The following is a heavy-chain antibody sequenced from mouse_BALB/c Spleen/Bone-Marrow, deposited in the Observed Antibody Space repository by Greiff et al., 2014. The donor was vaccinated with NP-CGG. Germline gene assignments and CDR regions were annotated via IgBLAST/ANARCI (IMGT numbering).Heavy chain of an antibody. V-gene: IGHV1-69*02. CDR2: IEPSDSYT. Sequence: VQLQQSXAEVVKPGASVKVSCKASGYTFTNYWMQXVKQRPGQGLEWIGEIEPSDSYTNYNQDFKGKATLTVDKSSSTAYMQLSSLTSEDSAVYYCARGRTTVVSDYWGQGTSLTVSS. CDR3: ARGRTTVVSDY. D-gene: IGHD1-1*01. CDR1: GYTFTNYW. J-gene: IGHJ2*02.